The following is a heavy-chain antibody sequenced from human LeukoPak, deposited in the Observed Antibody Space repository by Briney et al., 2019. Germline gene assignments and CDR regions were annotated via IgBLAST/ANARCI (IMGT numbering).Heavy chain of an antibody. J-gene: IGHJ5*02. V-gene: IGHV3-74*03. D-gene: IGHD5-12*01. CDR3: APQQTYSPYNWFDP. Sequence: PGGSLRLSCVGSGFTISNYWMHWVRQAPGTGLVWVSRTHPDGGITTYADPVKGRFTISRDNAKNTLYLQMNSLRAEDTAVYYCAPQQTYSPYNWFDPWGQGTLVTVSS. CDR2: THPDGGIT. CDR1: GFTISNYW.